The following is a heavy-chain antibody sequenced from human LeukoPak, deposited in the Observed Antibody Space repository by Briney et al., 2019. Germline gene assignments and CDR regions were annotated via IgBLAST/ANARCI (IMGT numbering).Heavy chain of an antibody. J-gene: IGHJ4*02. Sequence: GGSLRLSCAASGFTFSPFTMNRVRQAPGKGLEWVSGISGSDSSTYYADFVKGRFTISRDNSKNTLYLQMNSLRADDTAVYYCAKGGGWLYYFDYWGQGTLVTVSS. D-gene: IGHD4-23*01. CDR3: AKGGGWLYYFDY. CDR2: ISGSDSST. V-gene: IGHV3-23*01. CDR1: GFTFSPFT.